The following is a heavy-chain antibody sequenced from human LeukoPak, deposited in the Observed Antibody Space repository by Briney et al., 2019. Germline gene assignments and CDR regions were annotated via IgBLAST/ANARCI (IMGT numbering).Heavy chain of an antibody. Sequence: PGRSLRLSCAASGFTFSSYGVHWVRQAPGKGLEWVAVISYDGSNKYYADSVKGRFTISRDNSKNTLYLQMNSLRAEDTAVYYCAKVHYSGYDFGAFDIWGQGTMVTVSS. J-gene: IGHJ3*02. D-gene: IGHD5-12*01. CDR2: ISYDGSNK. CDR1: GFTFSSYG. V-gene: IGHV3-30*18. CDR3: AKVHYSGYDFGAFDI.